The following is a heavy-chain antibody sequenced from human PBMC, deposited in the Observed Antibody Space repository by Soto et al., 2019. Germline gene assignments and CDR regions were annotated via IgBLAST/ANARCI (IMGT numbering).Heavy chain of an antibody. J-gene: IGHJ5*02. CDR1: GFTFSDYY. D-gene: IGHD4-17*01. CDR2: ISSSGSTI. Sequence: GGSLRLSCAASGFTFSDYYTSWIRQAPGKGLEWVSYISSSGSTIYYADSVKGRFTISRDNAKNSLYLQMNSLRAEDTAVYYCARDRHSVTVDSWFDPWGQGTLVTVSS. CDR3: ARDRHSVTVDSWFDP. V-gene: IGHV3-11*01.